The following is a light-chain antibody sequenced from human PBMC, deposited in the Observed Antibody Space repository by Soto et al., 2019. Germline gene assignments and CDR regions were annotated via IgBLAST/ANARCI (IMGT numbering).Light chain of an antibody. Sequence: EIVMKQSPATLSVSPGERATLSCRASQSVSNNSAWYQQKPGQAPRLLMYGASTRATGSPARFSGSGSGTEFTLTITSLQPEDFAVYYCQQYNYLITFGQGTRLEIK. V-gene: IGKV3-15*01. J-gene: IGKJ5*01. CDR1: QSVSNN. CDR3: QQYNYLIT. CDR2: GAS.